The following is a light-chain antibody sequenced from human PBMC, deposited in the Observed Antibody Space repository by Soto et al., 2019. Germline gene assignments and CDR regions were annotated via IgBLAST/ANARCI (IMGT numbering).Light chain of an antibody. J-gene: IGKJ5*01. Sequence: EIVLTQSPGTLSLSPGERATLSCRASQSIGSNYLAWYQQKPGQAPRLLISGASRRATGIPDRFSGSGSGTDFPLTISRLEPEDFALYYCQQYGTSPRTFGQGTRLEI. V-gene: IGKV3-20*01. CDR2: GAS. CDR1: QSIGSNY. CDR3: QQYGTSPRT.